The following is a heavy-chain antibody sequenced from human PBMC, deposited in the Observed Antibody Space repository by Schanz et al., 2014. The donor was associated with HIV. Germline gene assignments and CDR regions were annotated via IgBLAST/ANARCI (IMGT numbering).Heavy chain of an antibody. Sequence: LVDSGGGLVQPGRSLRLSCAASGFTFDDFAMHWVRQAPGKGLEWVSSISWNSGIIGYADSVTGRFTISRDNAKNTLYQQISSRTAEDTAMYYCARDRVSGSSSSSWFDPWGQGTLVTVSS. CDR2: ISWNSGII. CDR3: ARDRVSGSSSSSWFDP. J-gene: IGHJ5*02. D-gene: IGHD6-6*01. CDR1: GFTFDDFA. V-gene: IGHV3-9*01.